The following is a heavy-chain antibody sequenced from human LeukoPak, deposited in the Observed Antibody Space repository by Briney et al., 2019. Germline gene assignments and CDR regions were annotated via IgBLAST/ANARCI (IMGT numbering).Heavy chain of an antibody. Sequence: SETLSLTCTVSGGSISSGGYYWSWIRQHPGKGLEWIGYIYYSGSTYYNPSLKSRVTISVDTSKNQFSLKLSSVTAADTAVYYCARKQWPTGGTNFDYWGQGTLVTVSS. CDR3: ARKQWPTGGTNFDY. CDR2: IYYSGST. D-gene: IGHD6-19*01. J-gene: IGHJ4*02. CDR1: GGSISSGGYY. V-gene: IGHV4-31*03.